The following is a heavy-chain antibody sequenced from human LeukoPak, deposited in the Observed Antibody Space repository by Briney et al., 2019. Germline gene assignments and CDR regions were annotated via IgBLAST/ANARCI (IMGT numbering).Heavy chain of an antibody. CDR1: GGSISSYH. CDR2: IYYSGST. J-gene: IGHJ6*03. V-gene: IGHV4-59*01. D-gene: IGHD3-9*01. Sequence: SETLSLTCTVSGGSISSYHWSWIRQPPGKGLEWIGYIYYSGSTNYNPSLKSRVTISVDTSKNQFSLKLSSVTAADTAVYYCARVNYDILTGYYSYYYMDVWGKGTTVTVSS. CDR3: ARVNYDILTGYYSYYYMDV.